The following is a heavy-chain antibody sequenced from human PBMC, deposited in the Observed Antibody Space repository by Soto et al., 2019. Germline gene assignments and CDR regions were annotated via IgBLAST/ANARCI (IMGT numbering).Heavy chain of an antibody. CDR1: GYSFTNYW. CDR3: ARHSRVTLIRSLDY. V-gene: IGHV5-51*01. J-gene: IGHJ4*02. CDR2: IYPGASEA. Sequence: PGESLKISCKGSGYSFTNYWIVWVRRMPGKGLEWMGIIYPGASEATYSPSFQGQVTISLDKSINTAYLQWSSLKASDTAMYYCARHSRVTLIRSLDYWGQGTLVTVSS. D-gene: IGHD2-21*02.